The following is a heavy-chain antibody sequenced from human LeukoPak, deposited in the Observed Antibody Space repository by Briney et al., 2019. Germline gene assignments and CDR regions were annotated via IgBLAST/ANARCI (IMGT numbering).Heavy chain of an antibody. CDR3: TKSYSYGYDY. D-gene: IGHD5-18*01. V-gene: IGHV3-30*02. CDR2: IWYDGSNK. CDR1: GFTFSSYG. J-gene: IGHJ4*02. Sequence: GGSLGLSCVASGFTFSSYGMHWVRQAPGRGLDWVAFIWYDGSNKYYADSVKGRFTISRDNSKSTLYLQMNSLRAEDTAVYYCTKSYSYGYDYWGQGTLVTVSS.